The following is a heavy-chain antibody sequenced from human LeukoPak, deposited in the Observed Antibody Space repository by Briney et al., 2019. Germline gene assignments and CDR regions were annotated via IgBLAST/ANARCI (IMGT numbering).Heavy chain of an antibody. V-gene: IGHV4-39*07. CDR2: SDYSGST. CDR1: GGSISASSDY. J-gene: IGHJ4*02. D-gene: IGHD5-12*01. Sequence: PPETLSLTCTVSGGSISASSDYWGWIRQPPGKGLEWIGSSDYSGSTYYNPSLQSRVTISVDTSKNQFSLKLTSVTAADTAVYHCASTRGYSGYVLYWGQGTLVTVSA. CDR3: ASTRGYSGYVLY.